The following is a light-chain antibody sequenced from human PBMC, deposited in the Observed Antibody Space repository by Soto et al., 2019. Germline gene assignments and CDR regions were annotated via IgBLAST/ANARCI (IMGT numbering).Light chain of an antibody. Sequence: EIVLTQSPATLSLSPGERATLSCRASQSVSRYLAWYQQKPGQAPRLLIYDASNRATGIPARFSGSGSGTEFTLTISSLQSEDFAVYYYQQYNDWPPTFGQGTKVDIK. V-gene: IGKV3-11*01. CDR2: DAS. CDR1: QSVSRY. J-gene: IGKJ1*01. CDR3: QQYNDWPPT.